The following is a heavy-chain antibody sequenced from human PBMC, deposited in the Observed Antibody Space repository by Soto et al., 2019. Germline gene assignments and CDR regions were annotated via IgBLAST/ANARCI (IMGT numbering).Heavy chain of an antibody. Sequence: GGSLRLSCAASGFTFSSYAMSWVRQAPGKGLEWVSAISGSGGSTYYADSVKGRFTISRDNSKNTLYLQMNSLRAEDTAVYYCARMTTVQYFQHWGQGTLVTVSS. D-gene: IGHD4-17*01. J-gene: IGHJ1*01. CDR1: GFTFSSYA. V-gene: IGHV3-23*01. CDR3: ARMTTVQYFQH. CDR2: ISGSGGST.